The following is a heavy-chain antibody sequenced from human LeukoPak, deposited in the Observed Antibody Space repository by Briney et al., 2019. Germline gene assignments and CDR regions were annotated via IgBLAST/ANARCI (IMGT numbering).Heavy chain of an antibody. CDR2: ISSSSSYI. J-gene: IGHJ6*03. D-gene: IGHD5-12*01. CDR3: ASDPRALRLQSYYYYMDV. Sequence: GGSLRLSCAASGFTFSTYSMNWVRQAPGKGLEWVSSISSSSSYIYYADSVKGRFTISRDNAKNSLYLQMNSLRAEDTAVYYCASDPRALRLQSYYYYMDVWGKGTTVTVSS. CDR1: GFTFSTYS. V-gene: IGHV3-21*01.